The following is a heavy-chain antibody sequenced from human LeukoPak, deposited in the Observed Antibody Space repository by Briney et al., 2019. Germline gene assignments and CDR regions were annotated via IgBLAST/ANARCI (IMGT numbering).Heavy chain of an antibody. CDR2: IWYDGSKK. J-gene: IGHJ4*02. CDR3: ARDLGTTNYFFDY. D-gene: IGHD4-17*01. CDR1: GFTFSNYG. V-gene: IGHV3-33*01. Sequence: GGSLRLSCAASGFTFSNYGFHWVRQAPGKGLEWVAVIWYDGSKKYYSDSVKGRFTISRDNSKYTLYLQMNSLRAEDTAVYYCARDLGTTNYFFDYWGQGTLVTVSS.